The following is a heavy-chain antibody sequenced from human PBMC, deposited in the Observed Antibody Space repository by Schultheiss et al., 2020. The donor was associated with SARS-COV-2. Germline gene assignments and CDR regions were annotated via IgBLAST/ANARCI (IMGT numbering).Heavy chain of an antibody. J-gene: IGHJ3*02. CDR1: GYTFTGYY. V-gene: IGHV1-2*02. Sequence: ASVKVSCKASGYTFTGYYMHWVRQAPGQGLEWMGWINPNSCGTNYAQKFQGRVTMTRDTSISTAYMELSSLRSEDTAVYYCARGEAAVAGIWSAFDIWGQGTMVTVAS. CDR2: INPNSCGT. CDR3: ARGEAAVAGIWSAFDI. D-gene: IGHD6-19*01.